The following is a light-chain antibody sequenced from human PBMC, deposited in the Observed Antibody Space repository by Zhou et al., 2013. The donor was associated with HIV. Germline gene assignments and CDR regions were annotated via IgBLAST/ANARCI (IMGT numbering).Light chain of an antibody. J-gene: IGKJ5*01. CDR1: QSISTY. CDR3: QQSYRNPPT. V-gene: IGKV1-39*01. Sequence: DIQMTQSPSPLSASVGDRVTITCRASQSISTYLHWYQQRPGKAPKLLIYLASNLHSGVPSRFSGSGSGTDFTLSISSLQPEDSATYYCQQSYRNPPTFGQGTRLEI. CDR2: LAS.